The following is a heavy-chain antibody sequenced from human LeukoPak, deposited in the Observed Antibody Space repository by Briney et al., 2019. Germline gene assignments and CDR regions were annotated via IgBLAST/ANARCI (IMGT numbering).Heavy chain of an antibody. V-gene: IGHV3-30-3*01. CDR1: GFTFSSYA. Sequence: GGSLRLSCAASGFTFSSYAMSWVRQAPGKGLEWVAVISYDGSNKYYADSVKGRFTISRDNSKNTLYLQMNSLRAEDTAVYYCARERDYDYVWGSYRYTGDEYFQHWGQGTLVTVSS. CDR2: ISYDGSNK. CDR3: ARERDYDYVWGSYRYTGDEYFQH. D-gene: IGHD3-16*02. J-gene: IGHJ1*01.